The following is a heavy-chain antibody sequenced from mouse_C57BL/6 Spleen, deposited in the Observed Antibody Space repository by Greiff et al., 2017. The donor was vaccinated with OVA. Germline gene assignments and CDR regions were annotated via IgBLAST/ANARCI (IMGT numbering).Heavy chain of an antibody. CDR1: GYAFSSYW. D-gene: IGHD2-1*01. CDR3: ARGGYGNYGFAY. V-gene: IGHV1-80*01. J-gene: IGHJ3*01. Sequence: VKLQESGAELVKPGASVKISCKASGYAFSSYWMNWVKQRPGKGLEWIGQIYPGDGDTNYNGKLKGKATLSADKYYSTAYMQLSSLTSEASAVYICARGGYGNYGFAYWGQGTLVTVSA. CDR2: IYPGDGDT.